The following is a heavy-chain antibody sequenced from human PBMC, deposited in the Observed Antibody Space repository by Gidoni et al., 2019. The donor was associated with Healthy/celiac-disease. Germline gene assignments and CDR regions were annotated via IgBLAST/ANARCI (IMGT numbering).Heavy chain of an antibody. CDR2: IIPIFGTA. J-gene: IGHJ5*02. CDR1: GGTFSSYA. Sequence: QVQLVQSGAEVKKPGSSVKVSCKASGGTFSSYAISWVRQAPGQGLEWMGGIIPIFGTANYAQKFQGRVTITADESTSTAYMELSSLRSEDTAVYYCARDHHCSGGSCYSGWFDPWGQGTLVSVSS. V-gene: IGHV1-69*01. D-gene: IGHD2-15*01. CDR3: ARDHHCSGGSCYSGWFDP.